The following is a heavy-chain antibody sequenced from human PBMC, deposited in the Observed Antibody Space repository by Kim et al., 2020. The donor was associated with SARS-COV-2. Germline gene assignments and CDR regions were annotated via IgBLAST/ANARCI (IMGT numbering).Heavy chain of an antibody. J-gene: IGHJ4*02. Sequence: ASVKVSCKASGYTFTGYYMHWVRQAPGQGLEWMGRINPNSGGTNYAQKFQGRVTMTRDTSISTAYMELSRLRSDDTAVYYCARGRRITIFGVVLGPYYFDYWGQGTLVTVSS. D-gene: IGHD3-3*01. CDR2: INPNSGGT. V-gene: IGHV1-2*06. CDR1: GYTFTGYY. CDR3: ARGRRITIFGVVLGPYYFDY.